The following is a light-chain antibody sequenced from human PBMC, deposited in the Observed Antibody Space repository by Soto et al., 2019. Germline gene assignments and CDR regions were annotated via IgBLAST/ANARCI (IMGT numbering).Light chain of an antibody. CDR1: SSNIGSNV. CDR2: SNN. Sequence: QSVLTQPPSASGTPGQRVTISCSGSSSNIGSNVVNWYQQLPGTAPKLLIYSNNQRPSGVPDRFFGSKSGTSASLAISGLQSEDETDYYCASWDDSLSAVLFGGGTKLTVL. V-gene: IGLV1-44*01. CDR3: ASWDDSLSAVL. J-gene: IGLJ2*01.